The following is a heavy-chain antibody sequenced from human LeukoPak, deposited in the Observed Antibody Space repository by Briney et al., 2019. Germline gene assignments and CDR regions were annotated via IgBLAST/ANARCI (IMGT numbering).Heavy chain of an antibody. J-gene: IGHJ3*02. CDR1: GFTFSSYE. V-gene: IGHV3-30*04. CDR3: AKDRSSGWYGIDAFDI. CDR2: ISYDGSNK. D-gene: IGHD6-19*01. Sequence: GGSLRLSCAASGFTFSSYEMNWVRQAPGKGLEWVAVISYDGSNKYYADSVKGRFTISRDNSKNTLYLQMNSLRAEDTAVYYCAKDRSSGWYGIDAFDIWGQGTMVTVSS.